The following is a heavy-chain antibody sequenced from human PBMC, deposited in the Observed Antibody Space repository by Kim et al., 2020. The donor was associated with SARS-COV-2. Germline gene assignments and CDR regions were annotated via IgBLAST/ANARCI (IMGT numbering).Heavy chain of an antibody. Sequence: GESLKISCKGSGYSFTSYWIGWVRQMPGKGLELMGIIYPGYSDTRYSPSFQGQVTIPADKSISTAYLQWSSLKASDTAMYYCARGVSSGWYQRKHYYYGMDVWGQGATVTVSS. CDR2: IYPGYSDT. CDR3: ARGVSSGWYQRKHYYYGMDV. D-gene: IGHD6-19*01. CDR1: GYSFTSYW. J-gene: IGHJ6*02. V-gene: IGHV5-51*01.